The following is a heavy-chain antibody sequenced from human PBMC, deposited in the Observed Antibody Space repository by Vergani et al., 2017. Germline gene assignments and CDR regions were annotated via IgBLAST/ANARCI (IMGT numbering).Heavy chain of an antibody. D-gene: IGHD2-2*01. Sequence: QVQLVQSGAEVKKPGSSVKVSCKASGGTFSSYAISWVRQAPGQGLEWMGGIIPIFGTAKYAQKFQGRVTITADESTSTAYMELSSLRSEDTAVDYCAGVRMHCSSTSCRKGRMTYYYYYXMDVWGKGTTVTVSS. CDR1: GGTFSSYA. J-gene: IGHJ6*03. CDR3: AGVRMHCSSTSCRKGRMTYYYYYXMDV. CDR2: IIPIFGTA. V-gene: IGHV1-69*01.